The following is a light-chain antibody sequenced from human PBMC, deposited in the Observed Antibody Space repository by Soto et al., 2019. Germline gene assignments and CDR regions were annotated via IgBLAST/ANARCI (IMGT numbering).Light chain of an antibody. CDR1: SSNIGSNT. V-gene: IGLV1-44*01. CDR3: AAWDDRLNGVV. Sequence: QSVLTQPPSASGTPGQRVTISCSGSSSNIGSNTVNLYQQLPGTAPKLLIYSNNQLPSGVPDRFPGSKSGTSASLAISGLQSVYEADYYCAAWDDRLNGVVFGGGTKLPV. J-gene: IGLJ2*01. CDR2: SNN.